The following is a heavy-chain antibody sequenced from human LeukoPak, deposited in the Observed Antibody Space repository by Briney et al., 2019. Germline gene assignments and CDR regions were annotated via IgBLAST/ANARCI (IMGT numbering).Heavy chain of an antibody. Sequence: GGSLRLSCAASEFTFSDYYMSWIRQAPGKGLEWVSYISSSGSTIYYADSVKGRFTISRDNAKNSLYLQMNSLRAEDTAVYYCATSHVGATDFDYWGQGALVTVSS. CDR2: ISSSGSTI. D-gene: IGHD1-26*01. CDR1: EFTFSDYY. V-gene: IGHV3-11*01. J-gene: IGHJ4*02. CDR3: ATSHVGATDFDY.